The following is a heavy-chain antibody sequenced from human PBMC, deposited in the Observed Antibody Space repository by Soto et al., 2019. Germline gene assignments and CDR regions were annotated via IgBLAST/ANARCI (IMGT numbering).Heavy chain of an antibody. D-gene: IGHD3-22*01. Sequence: QVQLVQSGAEVKKPGASVKVSCKASGYSFTSYGISWVRQAPGQGPEWMGWISGQNGNTNHPQSLQGRVTMTTDTSRNTAYMKLRSLRSDDTAVYYCARHRFNYYDDTVYYYFDYWGQGTLVTVSS. J-gene: IGHJ4*02. CDR3: ARHRFNYYDDTVYYYFDY. CDR1: GYSFTSYG. V-gene: IGHV1-18*04. CDR2: ISGQNGNT.